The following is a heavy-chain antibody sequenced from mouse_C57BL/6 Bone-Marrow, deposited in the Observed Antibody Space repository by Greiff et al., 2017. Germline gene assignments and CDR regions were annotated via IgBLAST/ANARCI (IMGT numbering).Heavy chain of an antibody. CDR1: GYTFTSYW. J-gene: IGHJ1*03. Sequence: QVQLQQPGAELVRPGTSVKLSCKASGYTFTSYWMHWVKQRPGQGLEWIGVIDPSDSYTNYNQKFKGKATLTVDTSSSTAYMQLSSLTSEDSAVYYCARFYGSSYLYFDFWGTGTTVTVSS. D-gene: IGHD1-1*01. CDR3: ARFYGSSYLYFDF. V-gene: IGHV1-59*01. CDR2: IDPSDSYT.